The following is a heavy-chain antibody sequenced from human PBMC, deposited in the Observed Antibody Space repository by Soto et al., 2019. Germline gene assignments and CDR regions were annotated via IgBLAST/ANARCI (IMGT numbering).Heavy chain of an antibody. V-gene: IGHV1-3*01. D-gene: IGHD3-22*01. CDR3: ARDYYDSRGRAFDI. CDR2: INAGNGNT. J-gene: IGHJ3*02. Sequence: ASVEVSCKASGYTFTSYAMHWVRQAPGQRLEWMGWINAGNGNTKYSQKFQGRVTITRDTSASTAYMELSSLRSEDTAVYYCARDYYDSRGRAFDIWGQGTMVTVSS. CDR1: GYTFTSYA.